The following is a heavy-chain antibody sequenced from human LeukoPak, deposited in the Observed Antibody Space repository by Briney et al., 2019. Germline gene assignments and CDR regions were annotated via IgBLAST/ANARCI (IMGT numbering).Heavy chain of an antibody. CDR3: ARTAVAAYYGMDV. J-gene: IGHJ6*02. CDR1: GFTFSSYG. D-gene: IGHD6-19*01. V-gene: IGHV3-33*01. CDR2: IWNDGSHK. Sequence: GGSLRLSCAASGFTFSSYGMHWVRQAPGRGLEWVAVIWNDGSHKYYADSVKGRFTISRDNSKNTLYLQMNSLRAEDTAVYYCARTAVAAYYGMDVWGQGTTVTVSS.